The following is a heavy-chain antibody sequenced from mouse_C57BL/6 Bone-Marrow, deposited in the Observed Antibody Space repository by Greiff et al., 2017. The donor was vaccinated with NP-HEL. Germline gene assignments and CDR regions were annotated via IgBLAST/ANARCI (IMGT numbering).Heavy chain of an antibody. J-gene: IGHJ3*01. D-gene: IGHD3-2*02. CDR3: ARQRRLAWFAY. Sequence: QVQLQQPGAELVMPGASVKLSCKASGYTFTSYWMHWVKQRPGQGLEWIGEIDPSDSYTNYNQKFKGKSTLTVDKSSSTAYMQLSSLTSEDSAVYYCARQRRLAWFAYWGQGTLVTVSA. CDR1: GYTFTSYW. CDR2: IDPSDSYT. V-gene: IGHV1-69*01.